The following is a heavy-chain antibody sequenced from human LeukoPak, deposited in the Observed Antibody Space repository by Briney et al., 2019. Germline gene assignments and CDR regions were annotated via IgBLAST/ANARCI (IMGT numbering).Heavy chain of an antibody. CDR1: GGSISSTTSY. V-gene: IGHV4-39*02. D-gene: IGHD2-2*03. J-gene: IGHJ4*02. CDR3: ARDGSTDYLDY. Sequence: SETLSLTCAVSGGSISSTTSYWVWIRQPPGKGLEWIGRIYYSGSTFYNPSLKSRVTISVDTSKNQLSLRLSSVTAADTAVYYCARDGSTDYLDYWGQGTLVTVSS. CDR2: IYYSGST.